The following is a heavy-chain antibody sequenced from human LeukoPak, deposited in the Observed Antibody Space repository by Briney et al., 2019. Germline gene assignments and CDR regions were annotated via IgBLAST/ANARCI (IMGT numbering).Heavy chain of an antibody. D-gene: IGHD3-16*01. CDR3: ARVGEDGDYVDY. CDR2: IYYSGST. J-gene: IGHJ4*02. Sequence: SETLSLTCTVSGGSISSYYWSWIRQPPGKGLEWIGYIYYSGSTNYNPSLKSRVTILVDTSKNQFSLKLSSVTAADTAVYYCARVGEDGDYVDYWGQGTLVTVSS. V-gene: IGHV4-59*01. CDR1: GGSISSYY.